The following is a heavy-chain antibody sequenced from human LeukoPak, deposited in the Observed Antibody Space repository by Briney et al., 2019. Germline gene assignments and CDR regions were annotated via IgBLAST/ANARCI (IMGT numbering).Heavy chain of an antibody. Sequence: SETLSLTCTVSGGSISSGGYYWSWIRQPPGKGLEWIGYIYHSGNTYYNPSLKSRVTISVDTPKNQFSLKVSSVTAADTAVYYCARDGGSAAAGELDYWGQGTLVTVSS. V-gene: IGHV4-30-2*01. CDR2: IYHSGNT. CDR1: GGSISSGGYY. D-gene: IGHD6-13*01. CDR3: ARDGGSAAAGELDY. J-gene: IGHJ4*02.